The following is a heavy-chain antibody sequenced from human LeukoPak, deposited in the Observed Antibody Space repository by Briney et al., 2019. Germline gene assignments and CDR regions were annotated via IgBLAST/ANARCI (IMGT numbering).Heavy chain of an antibody. CDR3: ARDRLLRYFDWSTTCFDY. V-gene: IGHV4-34*01. D-gene: IGHD3-9*01. CDR2: INHSGST. Sequence: SETLSLTCAVYGGSFSGYYWSWIRQPPGKGLEWIGEINHSGSTNYNPSLKSRVTISVDTSKNQFSLKLSSVTAADTAVYYCARDRLLRYFDWSTTCFDYWGQGNLVTVSS. J-gene: IGHJ4*02. CDR1: GGSFSGYY.